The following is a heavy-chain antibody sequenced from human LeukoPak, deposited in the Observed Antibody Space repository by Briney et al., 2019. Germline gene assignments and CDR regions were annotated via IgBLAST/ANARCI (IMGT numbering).Heavy chain of an antibody. CDR1: GYTFTSYG. Sequence: GASVKVSCKASGYTFTSYGISWARQAPGQGLEWMGWISAYNGNTNYAQKLQGRVTMTTDTSTSTAYMELRSLRSDDAAVYYCARDGMDIVVVPAAPTSYFDYWGQGTLVTVSS. D-gene: IGHD2-2*03. V-gene: IGHV1-18*01. J-gene: IGHJ4*02. CDR3: ARDGMDIVVVPAAPTSYFDY. CDR2: ISAYNGNT.